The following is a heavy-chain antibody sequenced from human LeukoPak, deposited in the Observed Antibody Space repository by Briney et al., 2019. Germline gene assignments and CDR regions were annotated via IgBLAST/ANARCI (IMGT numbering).Heavy chain of an antibody. V-gene: IGHV3-21*04. Sequence: GGSLRLSCAASGFTFSSYSMNWVRQAPGKGLEWVSSISSITSSYIHYADSVKGRFTISRDNSKNTLYLQMNSLRAEDTAVYYCANPMTTVTTPLEYWGQGTLVTVSS. CDR2: ISSITSSYI. D-gene: IGHD4-17*01. CDR1: GFTFSSYS. J-gene: IGHJ4*02. CDR3: ANPMTTVTTPLEY.